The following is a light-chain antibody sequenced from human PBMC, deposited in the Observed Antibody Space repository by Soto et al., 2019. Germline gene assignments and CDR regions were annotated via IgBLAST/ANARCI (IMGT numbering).Light chain of an antibody. CDR1: SSDVGSYNL. J-gene: IGLJ7*01. CDR3: CSYAGRSTAV. CDR2: EVS. Sequence: QSVLTQPASVSGSPGQSITISCTGTSSDVGSYNLVSWYQQHPGNAPKLMIYEVSKRPSGVSNRFSGSKYGNTAALTISGLQAEDEADYDCCSYAGRSTAVFGGGTQLTVL. V-gene: IGLV2-23*02.